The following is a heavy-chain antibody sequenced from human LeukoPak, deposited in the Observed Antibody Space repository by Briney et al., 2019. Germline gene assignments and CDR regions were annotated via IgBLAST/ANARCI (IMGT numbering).Heavy chain of an antibody. Sequence: GGSLRLSCAASGFTFSSYSMNWVRQAPGKGVDGVSSISSSSSYIYYADSVKGRFTISRDNAKNSLYLQMNSLRAEDTAVYYCARDYRGSGWYFDYWGQGTLVTVSS. V-gene: IGHV3-21*01. CDR1: GFTFSSYS. CDR2: ISSSSSYI. CDR3: ARDYRGSGWYFDY. J-gene: IGHJ4*02. D-gene: IGHD6-19*01.